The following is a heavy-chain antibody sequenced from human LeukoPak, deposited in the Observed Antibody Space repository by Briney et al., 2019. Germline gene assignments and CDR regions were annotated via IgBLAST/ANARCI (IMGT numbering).Heavy chain of an antibody. Sequence: ASVEVSCKASGGTFSSYAISWVRQAPGQGLEWMGGIIPIFGTANYAQKFQGRVTITADESTSTAYMELSSLRSEDTAVYYCARKRWLQPRPYLALPDYWGQGTLVTVSS. J-gene: IGHJ4*02. CDR3: ARKRWLQPRPYLALPDY. CDR1: GGTFSSYA. D-gene: IGHD5-24*01. V-gene: IGHV1-69*01. CDR2: IIPIFGTA.